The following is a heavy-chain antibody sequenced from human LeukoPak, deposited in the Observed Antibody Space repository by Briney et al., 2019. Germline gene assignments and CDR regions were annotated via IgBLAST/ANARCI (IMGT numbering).Heavy chain of an antibody. V-gene: IGHV3-21*01. D-gene: IGHD2-2*01. CDR1: GFTFSSYS. Sequence: PGGSLRLSCAASGFTFSSYSMTWVRQAPGKGLEWVSSISSSSSYIYCADSVKSRFTISRDNAKNSLYLQMNSLRAEDTAVYYCAREVWRYCSSTCCPNDYWGQGTLVTVSS. J-gene: IGHJ4*02. CDR3: AREVWRYCSSTCCPNDY. CDR2: ISSSSSYI.